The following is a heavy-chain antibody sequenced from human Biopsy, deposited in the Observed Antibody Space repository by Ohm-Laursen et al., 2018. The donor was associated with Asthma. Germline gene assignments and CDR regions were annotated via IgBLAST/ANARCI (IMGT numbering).Heavy chain of an antibody. J-gene: IGHJ4*02. V-gene: IGHV3-30*18. D-gene: IGHD3-3*01. CDR1: GFVFRSHA. CDR2: VSYDGGVA. CDR3: AKRRGYSDLTDFDH. Sequence: SLRLSCAASGFVFRSHAVHWVRQAPGKGLEWVAVVSYDGGVAHYADSMKGRFTISRDNAMSTLYLQMNRLRTDDTAVYYCAKRRGYSDLTDFDHWGQGTLVTVSS.